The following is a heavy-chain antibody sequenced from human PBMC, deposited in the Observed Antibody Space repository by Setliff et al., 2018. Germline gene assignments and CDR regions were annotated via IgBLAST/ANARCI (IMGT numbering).Heavy chain of an antibody. CDR1: GFRFTSFG. Sequence: SVKVSCQTSGFRFTSFGVSWVRQAPGQGLEWMGWNSPYSGESNYAQKFQDRLTVTADTSTKTTYMELRSLTSDDTAVYFCTRSRGPRVVLAADFDFWGQGTLVTVSS. V-gene: IGHV1-18*01. J-gene: IGHJ4*02. CDR3: TRSRGPRVVLAADFDF. CDR2: NSPYSGES. D-gene: IGHD3-16*01.